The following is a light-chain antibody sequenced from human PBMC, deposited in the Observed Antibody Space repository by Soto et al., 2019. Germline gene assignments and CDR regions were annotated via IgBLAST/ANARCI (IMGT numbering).Light chain of an antibody. Sequence: QSALTQPASVSGSPGQSITISCTGSSSDVGGYNYVSWYQHHPGKAPKLMIYEVSKRPSGVSNRFSGSKSGNTASLTISGLQAEDEADYYCSSHTSSSTVVFGGGTKLTVL. V-gene: IGLV2-14*01. CDR3: SSHTSSSTVV. CDR2: EVS. CDR1: SSDVGGYNY. J-gene: IGLJ2*01.